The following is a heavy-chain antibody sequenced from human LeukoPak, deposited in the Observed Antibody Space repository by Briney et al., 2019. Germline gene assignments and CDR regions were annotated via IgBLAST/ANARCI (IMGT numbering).Heavy chain of an antibody. CDR3: ARDANHSPADY. CDR1: GGSSSGYY. V-gene: IGHV4-34*01. Sequence: PSETLSLTCAVYGGSSSGYYWSWIRQPPGKGLEWIGEINHSGSTNYNPSLKSRVTISVDTSKNQFSLKLSSVTAADTAVYYCARDANHSPADYWGQGTLVTVSS. CDR2: INHSGST. D-gene: IGHD1-14*01. J-gene: IGHJ4*02.